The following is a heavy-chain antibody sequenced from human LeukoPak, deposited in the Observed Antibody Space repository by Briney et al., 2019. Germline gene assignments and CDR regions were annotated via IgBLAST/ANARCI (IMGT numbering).Heavy chain of an antibody. CDR2: IYSSGTT. V-gene: IGHV4-4*07. Sequence: SETLSLTCTVSGGSLSSYYWNWIRQPAGKGLEWIGRIYSSGTTNYNPSLRSRVTMSVDTSKNQFSLKLSSVIAADTAVYYCAREGGYCNSGYCYISLDYWGQGTLLTVSS. CDR3: AREGGYCNSGYCYISLDY. D-gene: IGHD2-2*02. CDR1: GGSLSSYY. J-gene: IGHJ4*02.